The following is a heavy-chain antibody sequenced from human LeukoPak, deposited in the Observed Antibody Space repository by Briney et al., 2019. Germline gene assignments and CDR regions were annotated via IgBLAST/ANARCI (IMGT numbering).Heavy chain of an antibody. J-gene: IGHJ5*02. CDR2: IYPGDSDT. CDR3: ARHDSYDFWSGSTGRFDP. D-gene: IGHD3-3*01. V-gene: IGHV5-51*01. CDR1: GYSFTSYW. Sequence: GESLKISCKGSGYSFTSYWIGWVRQMPGKGLGWMGIIYPGDSDTRYSPSFQGQVPTSADKSISTAYLQWSSLKASDTAMYYCARHDSYDFWSGSTGRFDPWGQGTLVTVSS.